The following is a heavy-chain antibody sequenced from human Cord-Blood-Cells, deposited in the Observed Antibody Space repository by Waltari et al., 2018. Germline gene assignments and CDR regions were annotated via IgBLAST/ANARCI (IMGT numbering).Heavy chain of an antibody. CDR3: ARTDYDILTGYYLFDY. D-gene: IGHD3-9*01. J-gene: IGHJ4*02. CDR2: NYYSGST. CDR1: GGSISSSSYY. Sequence: QLQLQESGPGLVKPSETLSLTCTVSGGSISSSSYYWGLIRQPPGKGLEWIGSNYYSGSTYYNPSLKSRVTISVDTSRNQFSLKLSSVTAADTAVYYCARTDYDILTGYYLFDYWGQGTLVTVSS. V-gene: IGHV4-39*01.